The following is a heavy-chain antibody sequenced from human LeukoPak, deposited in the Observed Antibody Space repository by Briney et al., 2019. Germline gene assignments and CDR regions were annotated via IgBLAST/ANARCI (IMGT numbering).Heavy chain of an antibody. D-gene: IGHD4-11*01. Sequence: PSETLSLTCAVYGGSFSGYYWSWIRQPPGKGLEWIGEINHSGSTNYNPSLKSRVTISVDTSKTQFSLKLSSVTAADTAVYYCARAGDYSNYVDYWGQGTLVTVSS. CDR3: ARAGDYSNYVDY. J-gene: IGHJ4*02. CDR2: INHSGST. V-gene: IGHV4-34*01. CDR1: GGSFSGYY.